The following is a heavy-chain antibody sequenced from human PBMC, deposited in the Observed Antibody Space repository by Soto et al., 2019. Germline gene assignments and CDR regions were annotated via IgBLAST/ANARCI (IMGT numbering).Heavy chain of an antibody. V-gene: IGHV3-48*04. Sequence: EVQLVESGGGLVQPGGSLRLSCAASGFTFSSYSMNWVRQAPGKGLEWVSYISSSGSTIYYADSVKGRFTISRDNAKNSLYLQMNSLRAEDTAVYYCASSYYYDSSGYYYPYYYYGMDVWGQGTTVTVSS. CDR2: ISSSGSTI. D-gene: IGHD3-22*01. CDR3: ASSYYYDSSGYYYPYYYYGMDV. J-gene: IGHJ6*02. CDR1: GFTFSSYS.